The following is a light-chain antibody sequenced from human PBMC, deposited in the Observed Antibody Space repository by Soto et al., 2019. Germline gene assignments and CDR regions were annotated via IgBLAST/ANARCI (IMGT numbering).Light chain of an antibody. V-gene: IGKV3-15*01. CDR3: QQYNNWPPSA. J-gene: IGKJ2*01. CDR1: QSVGSN. Sequence: EIVMTQSPATLSVSPGETATLSCRVSQSVGSNLAWSQQKPGQAPRLLIYGASTRATGIPARFSGSGSGTDFTLTISSLQSEDFAVYYCQQYNNWPPSAFGQGTKVDIK. CDR2: GAS.